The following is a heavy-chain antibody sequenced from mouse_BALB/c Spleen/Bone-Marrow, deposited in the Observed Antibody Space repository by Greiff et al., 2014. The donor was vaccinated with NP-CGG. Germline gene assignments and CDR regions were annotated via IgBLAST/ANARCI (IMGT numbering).Heavy chain of an antibody. CDR2: IYYSGTI. CDR3: ARDGNWDGHFDY. J-gene: IGHJ2*01. V-gene: IGHV3-5*02. CDR1: GISITTGNYR. Sequence: EVQLQQSGPGLVKPSQTVSLTCTVTGISITTGNYRWSWIRQFPGNKLEWIGYIYYSGTITYNPSLTSRTTITRGTSKNQFFLEMNSLTAEDTATYYCARDGNWDGHFDYWGQGTTLTVSS. D-gene: IGHD4-1*01.